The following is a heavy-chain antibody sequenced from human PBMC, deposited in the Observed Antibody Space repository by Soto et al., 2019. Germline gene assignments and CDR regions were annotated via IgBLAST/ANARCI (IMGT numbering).Heavy chain of an antibody. CDR1: GFTFSSYW. CDR2: INSDGSST. Sequence: GGSLRLSCAASGFTFSSYWMHWVRQAPGKGLVWVSRINSDGSSTSYADSVKGRFTISRDNAKNTLYLQMNSLRAEDTAVYYCARDDPTYYYDSSGYPNYWGQGTLVTVSS. J-gene: IGHJ4*02. CDR3: ARDDPTYYYDSSGYPNY. D-gene: IGHD3-22*01. V-gene: IGHV3-74*01.